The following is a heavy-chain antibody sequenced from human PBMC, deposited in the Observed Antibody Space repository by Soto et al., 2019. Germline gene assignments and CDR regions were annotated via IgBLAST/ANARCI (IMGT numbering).Heavy chain of an antibody. V-gene: IGHV2-26*01. CDR2: IFSNAEK. D-gene: IGHD3-9*01. Sequence: QVTLKESGPVLVKPTETLTLTCSVSGFSLSNTRLGVSWIRQPPGKALELLAHIFSNAEKSYNTSLESRLTISRDTSKTQVVLTMTNIDPLDTGTYSCARMWIVDGYLKHWGKGTLVTVSS. J-gene: IGHJ1*01. CDR3: ARMWIVDGYLKH. CDR1: GFSLSNTRLG.